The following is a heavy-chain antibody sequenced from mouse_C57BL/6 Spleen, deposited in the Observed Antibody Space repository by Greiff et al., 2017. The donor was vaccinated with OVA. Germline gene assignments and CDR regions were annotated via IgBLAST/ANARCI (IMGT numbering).Heavy chain of an antibody. CDR2: IDPEDGDT. D-gene: IGHD1-1*02. Sequence: QQSGAELVRPGASVKLSCTASGFTIKDYYMHWVKQRPEQGLEWIGRIDPEDGDTDYAPKFQGKATMTADTSANTAYLQLSSLTSEDTAVYYCTRPYGSWFAYWGQGTLVTVSA. V-gene: IGHV14-1*01. CDR1: GFTIKDYY. J-gene: IGHJ3*01. CDR3: TRPYGSWFAY.